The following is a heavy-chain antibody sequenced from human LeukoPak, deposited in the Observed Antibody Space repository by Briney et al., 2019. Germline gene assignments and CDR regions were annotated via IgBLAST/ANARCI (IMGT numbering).Heavy chain of an antibody. CDR2: IRYDGSNK. CDR3: AKESSSWTVGYYYMDV. J-gene: IGHJ6*03. V-gene: IGHV3-30*02. Sequence: GGSLRLSCAASGFTFSTYGMLWVRQAPGQGPEWVALIRYDGSNKYYADSVKGRFTISRDNSKNTLYLQMNSLRAEDTAVYYCAKESSSWTVGYYYMDVWGKGTTVTVSS. CDR1: GFTFSTYG. D-gene: IGHD6-13*01.